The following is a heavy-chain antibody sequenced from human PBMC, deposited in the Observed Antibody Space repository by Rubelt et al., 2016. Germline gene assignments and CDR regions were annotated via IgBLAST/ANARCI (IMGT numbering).Heavy chain of an antibody. V-gene: IGHV3-21*01. D-gene: IGHD4-11*01. CDR2: ISGATSYI. CDR1: GFSISSYS. Sequence: GRSLRVSCAASGFSISSYSMNWVRQAPGKGLEWVSSISGATSYIYYADQLKGRFTISRDNAKNSVFLQMDSLRAEDTALYYCARDYRDYGNYPHASEIVDIWGQGTMVTVSS. CDR3: ARDYRDYGNYPHASEIVDI. J-gene: IGHJ3*02.